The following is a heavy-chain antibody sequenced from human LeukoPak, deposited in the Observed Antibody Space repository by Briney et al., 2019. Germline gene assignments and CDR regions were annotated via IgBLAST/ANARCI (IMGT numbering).Heavy chain of an antibody. Sequence: GESLKIPCKASGYTFTNYWIGWGRHTPGKGLEWMGIINTGDSDTRYRTSFQGQVTMSVDESTSTAYLHWTSLEASDTAIYYCARHAVYGTGSKGYSFYYFDYWGQGTLVSVSS. J-gene: IGHJ4*02. CDR1: GYTFTNYW. V-gene: IGHV5-51*01. CDR2: INTGDSDT. D-gene: IGHD2-8*02. CDR3: ARHAVYGTGSKGYSFYYFDY.